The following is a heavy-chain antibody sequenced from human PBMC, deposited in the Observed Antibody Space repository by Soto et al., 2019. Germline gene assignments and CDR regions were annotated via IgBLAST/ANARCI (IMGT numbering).Heavy chain of an antibody. CDR3: VKDGGYCSSATCYSPRNHYFDS. CDR1: GFSFSDYW. Sequence: ELQLVESGGGLVQPRGSLRVSCVASGFSFSDYWMSWVRQAPGKRPEWVANIKFDGSVKQYVDSVRGRFSISRDNFRNSLFLQMNSLRAGDTAIYYCVKDGGYCSSATCYSPRNHYFDSWGQGTLVTVSS. CDR2: IKFDGSVK. J-gene: IGHJ4*02. V-gene: IGHV3-7*03. D-gene: IGHD2-2*01.